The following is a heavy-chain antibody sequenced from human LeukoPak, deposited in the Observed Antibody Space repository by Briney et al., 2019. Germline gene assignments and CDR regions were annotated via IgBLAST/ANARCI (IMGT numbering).Heavy chain of an antibody. Sequence: GESLKISCKVSGYSFTSYWIGWVRQMPGKGLEWMGSIYPGDSDTRYSPSFQAKVTISAAKSISTGYLQWSSLTASDTAMYYCMRYSTYSYYGMDVWGQGTPVTVSS. CDR3: MRYSTYSYYGMDV. CDR2: IYPGDSDT. J-gene: IGHJ6*02. V-gene: IGHV5-51*01. CDR1: GYSFTSYW. D-gene: IGHD5-18*01.